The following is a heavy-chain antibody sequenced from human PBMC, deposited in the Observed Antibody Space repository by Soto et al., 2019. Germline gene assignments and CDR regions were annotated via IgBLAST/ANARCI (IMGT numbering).Heavy chain of an antibody. V-gene: IGHV1-46*01. CDR3: AKPRESTLYYYGMDV. Sequence: ASVKVSCKASGYTFTSYYMHWVRQAPGQGLEWMGIINPSGGSTSYAQKFQGRVTMTRDTSTSTVYMELSSLRVEDTAVYYCAKPRESTLYYYGMDVWGQGTTVTVSS. D-gene: IGHD1-26*01. CDR1: GYTFTSYY. CDR2: INPSGGST. J-gene: IGHJ6*02.